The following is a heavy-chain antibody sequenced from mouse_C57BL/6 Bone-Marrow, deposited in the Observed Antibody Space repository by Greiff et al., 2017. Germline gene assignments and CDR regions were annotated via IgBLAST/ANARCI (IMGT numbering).Heavy chain of an antibody. D-gene: IGHD1-1*01. V-gene: IGHV14-4*01. J-gene: IGHJ3*01. CDR2: LDPENGDT. CDR1: GFNIKDDY. CDR3: ARGYGSSSWFAY. Sequence: EVQLQQSGAELVRPGASVKLSCTASGFNIKDDYMHWVKQRPEQGLEWIGWLDPENGDTEYASKFQGKATITADTSSNTAYLQLSSLTSEDTAVYYCARGYGSSSWFAYWGQGTLVTVSA.